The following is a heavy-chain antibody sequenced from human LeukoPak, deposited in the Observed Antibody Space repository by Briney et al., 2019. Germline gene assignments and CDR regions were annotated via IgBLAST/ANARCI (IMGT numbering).Heavy chain of an antibody. V-gene: IGHV1-2*02. CDR2: INPNSGGT. CDR1: GYTFTGYY. J-gene: IGHJ4*02. CDR3: ARRSGYDILTGYYRPELDY. Sequence: GASVKVSCKASGYTFTGYYMHWVRQAPGQGLEWMGWINPNSGGTNYAQKFQGRVTMTRDTSIRTAYMELSRLRSDDTAVYYCARRSGYDILTGYYRPELDYWGQGTLVTVSS. D-gene: IGHD3-9*01.